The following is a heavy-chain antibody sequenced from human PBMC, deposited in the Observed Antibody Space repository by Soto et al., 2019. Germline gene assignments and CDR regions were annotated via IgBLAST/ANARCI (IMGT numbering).Heavy chain of an antibody. J-gene: IGHJ4*02. CDR3: ARDPARGGRSYLGYFDY. D-gene: IGHD3-10*01. CDR2: IYYSGST. Sequence: SETLSLTCTVSGGSISGSSYYWGWIRQPPGKGLEWIGSIYYSGSTYYNPSLKSRVTISVDTSMNQFSLTLTSVTAADTAVYYCARDPARGGRSYLGYFDYWGQGTPVTVSS. V-gene: IGHV4-39*07. CDR1: GGSISGSSYY.